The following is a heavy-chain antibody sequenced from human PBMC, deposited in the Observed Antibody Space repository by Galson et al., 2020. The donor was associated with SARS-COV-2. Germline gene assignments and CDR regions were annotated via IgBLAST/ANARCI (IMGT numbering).Heavy chain of an antibody. V-gene: IGHV3-11*01. CDR2: ISSSGSTI. J-gene: IGHJ2*01. D-gene: IGHD3-3*01. Sequence: NSGGSLRLSCAASGFTFSDYYMSWIRQAPGKGLEWVSYISSSGSTIYYADSVKGRFTISRDNAKNSLYLQMNSLRAEDTAVYYCAISRNGITIFGVVIIHGYFDLWGRGTLVTVSS. CDR3: AISRNGITIFGVVIIHGYFDL. CDR1: GFTFSDYY.